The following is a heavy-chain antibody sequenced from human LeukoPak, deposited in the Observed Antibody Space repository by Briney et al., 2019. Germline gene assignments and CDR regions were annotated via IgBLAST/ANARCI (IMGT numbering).Heavy chain of an antibody. D-gene: IGHD2-2*01. J-gene: IGHJ4*02. V-gene: IGHV3-23*01. CDR1: GFTFSSYG. CDR3: AKDSSPYIVVVPAAIRSAVLFD. CDR2: ISGSGGST. Sequence: GTSLRLSCAASGFTFSSYGMHWVRQAPGKGLEWVSAISGSGGSTYYADSVKGRFTISRDNSKNTLYLQMNSLRAEDTAVYYCAKDSSPYIVVVPAAIRSAVLFDWGQGTLVTVSS.